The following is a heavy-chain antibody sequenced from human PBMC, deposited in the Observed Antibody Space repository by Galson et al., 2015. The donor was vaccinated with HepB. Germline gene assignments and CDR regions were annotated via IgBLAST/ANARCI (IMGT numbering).Heavy chain of an antibody. V-gene: IGHV7-4-1*02. CDR2: MNTNTGEP. Sequence: SVKVSCKASGYTFTDYVVNWVRQAPGHGLEWMGWMNTNTGEPTYAPGFAGRLVFSLDTSVTTAYLQISSLETDDTAVYYCARSPLRFLDWLPYYDYYYMDVWGEGTTVTVSS. D-gene: IGHD3-3*01. CDR1: GYTFTDYV. J-gene: IGHJ6*03. CDR3: ARSPLRFLDWLPYYDYYYMDV.